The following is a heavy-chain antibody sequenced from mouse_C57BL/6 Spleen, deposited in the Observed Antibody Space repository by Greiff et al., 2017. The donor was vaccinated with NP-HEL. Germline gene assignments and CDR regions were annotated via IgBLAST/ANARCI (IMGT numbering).Heavy chain of an antibody. CDR3: ARRTTVVPLDY. D-gene: IGHD1-1*01. J-gene: IGHJ2*01. CDR1: GYTFTSYW. CDR2: IDPSDSYT. V-gene: IGHV1-69*01. Sequence: QVQLQQPGAELVMPGASVKLSCKASGYTFTSYWMHWVKQRPGQGLEWIGEIDPSDSYTNYNQKFKGKSTLTVDKSSSTAYMQLSSLTSEDSAVYDCARRTTVVPLDYWGQGTTLTVSS.